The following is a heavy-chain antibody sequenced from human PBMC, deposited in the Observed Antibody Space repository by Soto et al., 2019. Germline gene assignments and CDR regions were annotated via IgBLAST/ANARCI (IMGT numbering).Heavy chain of an antibody. CDR2: INPNSGGT. J-gene: IGHJ4*02. Sequence: ASVNVSCKASGYTFTGYYMHWVRQAPGQGLEWMGWINPNSGGTNYAQKFQGRVTMTRDTSISTAYMELSRLRSDDTAVYYCARAFRIVATHVKEKYTDYWGQGTLVTVSS. CDR1: GYTFTGYY. CDR3: ARAFRIVATHVKEKYTDY. V-gene: IGHV1-2*02. D-gene: IGHD5-12*01.